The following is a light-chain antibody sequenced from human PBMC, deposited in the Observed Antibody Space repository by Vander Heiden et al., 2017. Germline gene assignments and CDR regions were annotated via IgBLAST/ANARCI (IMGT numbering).Light chain of an antibody. CDR1: SSDVGGYNY. CDR3: SSYTSSSTLYV. CDR2: EVS. J-gene: IGLJ1*01. V-gene: IGLV2-14*01. Sequence: QSALTQPASVSGSPGQSITISCTGTSSDVGGYNYVSWYQQHPGKAPKLMSYEVSNRPSGVSNRFSGSKSGNTAYLTISGLQAEDEADYYCSSYTSSSTLYVFGTGTKVTVL.